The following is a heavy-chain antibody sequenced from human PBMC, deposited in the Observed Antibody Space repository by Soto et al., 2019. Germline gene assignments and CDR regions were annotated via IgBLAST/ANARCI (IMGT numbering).Heavy chain of an antibody. J-gene: IGHJ3*02. CDR3: ARGSHGYSYGTTLRRAFDI. CDR1: GYTFTSYG. CDR2: ISAYNGNT. V-gene: IGHV1-18*01. D-gene: IGHD5-18*01. Sequence: QVQLVQSGAEVKKPGASVKVSCKASGYTFTSYGISWVRQAPGQGLEWMGWISAYNGNTNYAQKPQGKVTMTTDTSTSTAYMELRSLRSDDTAVYYCARGSHGYSYGTTLRRAFDIWGQGTMVTVSS.